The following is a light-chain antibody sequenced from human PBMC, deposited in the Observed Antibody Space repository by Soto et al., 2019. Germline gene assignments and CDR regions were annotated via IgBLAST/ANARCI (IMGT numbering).Light chain of an antibody. Sequence: EIVMTQSPATLSVSPGERVTLSCRASQSVSSNLAWYQQKPSQAPRLLIYGASTRATDIPARFSGSGSGTEFTLTISSLRSEDFAVYYCQQYYNWPRTFGQGTKVEIK. J-gene: IGKJ1*01. CDR2: GAS. CDR1: QSVSSN. V-gene: IGKV3-15*01. CDR3: QQYYNWPRT.